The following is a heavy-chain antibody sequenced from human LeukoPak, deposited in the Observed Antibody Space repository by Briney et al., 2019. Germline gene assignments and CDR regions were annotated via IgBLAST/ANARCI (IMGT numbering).Heavy chain of an antibody. CDR2: IKQDGSEK. Sequence: GGSLRLSCAASGFTFSSYWMSWVRQAPGKGLEWVANIKQDGSEKHYVDSVKGRFTISRDNAKNSLYLQMNSLRAEDTAVYYCARALNLLDPVTLDNWGQGTLVTVSS. D-gene: IGHD3/OR15-3a*01. J-gene: IGHJ4*02. CDR1: GFTFSSYW. V-gene: IGHV3-7*01. CDR3: ARALNLLDPVTLDN.